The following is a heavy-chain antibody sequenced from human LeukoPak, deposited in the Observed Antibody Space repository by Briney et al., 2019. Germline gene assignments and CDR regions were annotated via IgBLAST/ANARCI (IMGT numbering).Heavy chain of an antibody. CDR2: IKQDGSEK. Sequence: PGGSLRLSCAASGFTFSSYWMTWVRQAPGKGLEWVAKIKQDGSEKDYVDSVKGRLTISRDNAKNSLYLQMKSLRAEDTAVYYCARVGGWLFSRFGAVDIWGQGTMVTVSS. CDR3: ARVGGWLFSRFGAVDI. V-gene: IGHV3-7*01. CDR1: GFTFSSYW. J-gene: IGHJ3*02. D-gene: IGHD3-22*01.